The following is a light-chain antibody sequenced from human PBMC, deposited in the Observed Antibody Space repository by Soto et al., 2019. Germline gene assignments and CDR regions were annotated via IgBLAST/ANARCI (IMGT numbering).Light chain of an antibody. J-gene: IGKJ4*01. V-gene: IGKV3-11*01. CDR2: GAS. CDR3: QQRSN. Sequence: DIVLTQSPATLSLSPGERATLTCRASQSVSSYLAWYQQKPGQAPRLLIYGASNRATGIPARFSGSGSGTDFTLTISSLEPEDFAVYYCQQRSNFGGGTKVDIK. CDR1: QSVSSY.